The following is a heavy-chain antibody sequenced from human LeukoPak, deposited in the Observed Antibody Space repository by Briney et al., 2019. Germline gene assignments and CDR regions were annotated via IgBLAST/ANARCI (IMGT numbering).Heavy chain of an antibody. V-gene: IGHV3-53*01. CDR2: LYSGGTT. J-gene: IGHJ4*02. D-gene: IGHD3-10*01. CDR3: ARTSYNYDSGTENKGFDS. Sequence: GGSLRLSCAASGFTVSSSYMGWVRQPPGKGLEYVSVLYSGGTTYFADSVKGRFTISRDNAKNSLYLQMNSLRDEDTAMYYCARTSYNYDSGTENKGFDSWGQGTRVTVSS. CDR1: GFTVSSSY.